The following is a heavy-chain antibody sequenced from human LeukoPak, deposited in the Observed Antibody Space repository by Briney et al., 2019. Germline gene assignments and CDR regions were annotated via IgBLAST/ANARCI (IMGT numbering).Heavy chain of an antibody. CDR2: IYHSGST. D-gene: IGHD3-3*01. Sequence: SETLSLTCAVSGYSISSGYYWGWIRQPPRKGLEWIGSIYHSGSTYYNPSLKSRVTISVDTSKNQFSLKLSSVTAADTAVYYCARHRRLNAWSGYYRPFDYWGQGTLVTVSS. CDR3: ARHRRLNAWSGYYRPFDY. V-gene: IGHV4-38-2*01. J-gene: IGHJ4*02. CDR1: GYSISSGYY.